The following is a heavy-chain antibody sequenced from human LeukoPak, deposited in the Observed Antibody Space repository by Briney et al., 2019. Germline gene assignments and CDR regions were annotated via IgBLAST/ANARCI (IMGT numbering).Heavy chain of an antibody. J-gene: IGHJ4*02. D-gene: IGHD1-1*01. CDR1: GGSISSSSYY. V-gene: IGHV4-39*01. Sequence: SETLSLTCTVSGGSISSSSYYWGWIRQPPGKGLEWIGGIYYSGSTYYNPSLKSRVTISVDTSKNQFSLKLSSVTAAGTAVYYCARHGVLEYPPTGWGQGTLVTVSS. CDR3: ARHGVLEYPPTG. CDR2: IYYSGST.